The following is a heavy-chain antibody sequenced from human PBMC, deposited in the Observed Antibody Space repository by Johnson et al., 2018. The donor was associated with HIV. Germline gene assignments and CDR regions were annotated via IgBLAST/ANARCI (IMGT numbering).Heavy chain of an antibody. D-gene: IGHD1-1*01. J-gene: IGHJ3*02. CDR3: ASRYTVDAFDI. CDR1: GFTFSSYW. V-gene: IGHV3-NL1*01. Sequence: QMLLVESGGGLVQPGGSLRLSCAASGFTFSSYWMSWVRQAPGKGLEWVSNINWTGGSTGYADSVKGRFTISRDNSKNTLYLQMNSLRAEDTAVYYCASRYTVDAFDIWGQGTMVTVSS. CDR2: INWTGGST.